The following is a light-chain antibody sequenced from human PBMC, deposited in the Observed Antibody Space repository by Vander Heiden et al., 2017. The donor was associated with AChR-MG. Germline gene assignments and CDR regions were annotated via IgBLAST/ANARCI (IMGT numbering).Light chain of an antibody. CDR3: CSYAGSSTSPMGV. J-gene: IGLJ3*02. CDR1: SSDVGSYNL. Sequence: QSALTQPASVSGSPGQSITISCTGTSSDVGSYNLVSWYQQHPGKAPKLMIYEVSKRPSGVSNRFSGSKSGNTASLTISGLQAEDEADYYCCSYAGSSTSPMGVFGGGTKLTVL. V-gene: IGLV2-23*02. CDR2: EVS.